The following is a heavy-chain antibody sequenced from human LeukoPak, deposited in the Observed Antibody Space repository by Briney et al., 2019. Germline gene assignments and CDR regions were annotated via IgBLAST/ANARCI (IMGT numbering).Heavy chain of an antibody. J-gene: IGHJ4*02. CDR2: ISYDGSNK. CDR1: GFTFSSYA. D-gene: IGHD3-22*01. V-gene: IGHV3-30-3*01. Sequence: GGSLRLSCAASGFTFSSYAMYWVRQAPGKGLEWVAVISYDGSNKYYADSVKGRFTISRDNSKNTLYLQMNSLKTEDTAVYYCTTTKYYYDSSGYYYIWGQGTLVTVSS. CDR3: TTTKYYYDSSGYYYI.